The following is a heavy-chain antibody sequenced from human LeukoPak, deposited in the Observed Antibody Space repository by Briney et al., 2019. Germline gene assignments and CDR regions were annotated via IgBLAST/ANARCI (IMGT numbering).Heavy chain of an antibody. CDR1: GFTYSNYA. D-gene: IGHD1-26*01. J-gene: IGHJ4*02. CDR2: ISGSGGST. Sequence: PGTSLKLSCAASGFTYSNYAMSWVRQAPGKGLDWVSSISGSGGSTFYADSVKGRFTISRDNSKNTLYLQMNSLRAEDTAVYYCAKDFLWEQPGGYDYWGQGTLVTVSS. V-gene: IGHV3-23*01. CDR3: AKDFLWEQPGGYDY.